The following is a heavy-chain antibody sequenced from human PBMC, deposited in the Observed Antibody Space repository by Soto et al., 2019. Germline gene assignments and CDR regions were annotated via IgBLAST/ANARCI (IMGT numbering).Heavy chain of an antibody. CDR3: ARVNDFWSGYWTAGMNYFDY. CDR2: IKQDGSEK. D-gene: IGHD3-3*01. V-gene: IGHV3-7*01. Sequence: EVQLVESGGGLVQPGGSLRLSYAASGFTFSSYWMSWVRQAPGKGLEWVANIKQDGSEKYYLDSVKGRFTISRDNAKNSLYLQMNSLRAEDTAVYYCARVNDFWSGYWTAGMNYFDYWGQGILATVSS. J-gene: IGHJ4*02. CDR1: GFTFSSYW.